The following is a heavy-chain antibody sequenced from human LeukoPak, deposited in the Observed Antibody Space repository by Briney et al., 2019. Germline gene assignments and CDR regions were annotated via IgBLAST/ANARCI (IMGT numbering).Heavy chain of an antibody. CDR1: GGSISSFY. D-gene: IGHD6-19*01. CDR2: VSYIGST. Sequence: PSETLSLTCSVSGGSISSFYWSWIRQPPGKGLEWTGYVSYIGSTSYNPSLKSRVTISVDTSKNQFSLKLSSVTAADTAVYYCAREAIAVAGTGIDYWGQGTLVTVSS. CDR3: AREAIAVAGTGIDY. V-gene: IGHV4-59*01. J-gene: IGHJ4*02.